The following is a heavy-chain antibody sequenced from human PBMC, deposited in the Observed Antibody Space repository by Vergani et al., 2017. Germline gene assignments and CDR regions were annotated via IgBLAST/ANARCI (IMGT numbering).Heavy chain of an antibody. CDR1: GFTFSSYG. D-gene: IGHD2-21*02. CDR3: AKYLRDSTDGLPDS. V-gene: IGHV3-30*18. CDR2: ISYDGSNK. J-gene: IGHJ4*02. Sequence: QVQLVESGGGVVQPGRSLRLPCAASGFTFSSYGMHWVRQAPGKGPEWVAVISYDGSNKYYADSVKGRFTISRDNSKDILYLQMDSLRSEDTALYYCAKYLRDSTDGLPDSWGPGTLVIVSS.